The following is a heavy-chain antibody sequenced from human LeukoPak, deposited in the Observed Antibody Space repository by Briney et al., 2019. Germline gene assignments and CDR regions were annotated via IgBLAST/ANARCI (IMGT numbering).Heavy chain of an antibody. CDR3: ASWPLVDMTTSGLDY. D-gene: IGHD5-24*01. J-gene: IGHJ4*02. Sequence: SETLSLTCTVSGGSISSSSHYRGWIRQPPGKGLEWIGTIYYSGSAYYNPSLNSRVTISVDTSKNQFSLRLSSVTAADTAVYYCASWPLVDMTTSGLDYWGQGTLVTVSS. V-gene: IGHV4-39*01. CDR2: IYYSGSA. CDR1: GGSISSSSHY.